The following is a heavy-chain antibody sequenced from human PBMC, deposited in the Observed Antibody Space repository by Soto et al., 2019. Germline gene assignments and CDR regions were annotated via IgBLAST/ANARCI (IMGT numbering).Heavy chain of an antibody. CDR3: ARQYYGDYDYYYVMDV. V-gene: IGHV4-39*01. Sequence: SETLSLTCTVSGGSISSSSYYWGWIRQPPGKGLEWIGSIYYSGSTYYNPSLKSRVTISVDTSKNQFSLKLSSVTAADTAVYYCARQYYGDYDYYYVMDVWGQGTTVTVSS. CDR2: IYYSGST. CDR1: GGSISSSSYY. J-gene: IGHJ6*02. D-gene: IGHD4-17*01.